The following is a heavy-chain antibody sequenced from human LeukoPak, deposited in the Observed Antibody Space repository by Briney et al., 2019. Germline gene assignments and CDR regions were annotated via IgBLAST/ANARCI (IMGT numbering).Heavy chain of an antibody. CDR1: GYTFTSYG. CDR2: ISAYNGNT. D-gene: IGHD6-13*01. Sequence: GASVKVSCKASGYTFTSYGISRVRQAPGQGLEWMGWISAYNGNTNYAQKLQGRVTMTTDTSTSTAYMELRSLRSDDTAVYYCARAPIKHSGSWSTDDYWGQGTLVTVSS. V-gene: IGHV1-18*01. CDR3: ARAPIKHSGSWSTDDY. J-gene: IGHJ4*02.